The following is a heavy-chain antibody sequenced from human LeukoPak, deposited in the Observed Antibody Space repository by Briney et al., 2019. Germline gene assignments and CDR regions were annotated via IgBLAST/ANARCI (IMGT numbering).Heavy chain of an antibody. CDR2: ISGSGGST. D-gene: IGHD2-2*01. CDR3: AKVSSTSPYYYYGMDV. Sequence: GGFLRLSCAASGLTFSSYAMTWVRQAPGKGLEWVSAISGSGGSTYYADSVKARFTISRDNSKNTLYLQMNSLRAEDTAVYYCAKVSSTSPYYYYGMDVWGQGTTVTVSS. J-gene: IGHJ6*02. V-gene: IGHV3-23*01. CDR1: GLTFSSYA.